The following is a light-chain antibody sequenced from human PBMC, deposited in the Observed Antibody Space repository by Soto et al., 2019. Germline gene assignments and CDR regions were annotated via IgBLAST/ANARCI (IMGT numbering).Light chain of an antibody. Sequence: DIQMTQSPSTLSGSVGDRVTITCRASQTISSWLAWYQQKPGKAPKLLIYKASTLKSGVPSRFSGSGSVTEFTLTISSRQPDDFATYYCQHYNSYSDAFGQGTKVQLK. CDR2: KAS. J-gene: IGKJ1*01. V-gene: IGKV1-5*03. CDR1: QTISSW. CDR3: QHYNSYSDA.